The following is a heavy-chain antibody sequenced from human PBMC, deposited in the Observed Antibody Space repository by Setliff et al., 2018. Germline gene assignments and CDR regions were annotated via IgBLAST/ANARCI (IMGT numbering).Heavy chain of an antibody. Sequence: ASVKVSCKASGYTFSHSGITWVRQAPGQGLEWMGWISVYTGNTNYAPKLQGRVTMTTDASTSTAYMELRGLTSDDTAVYYCSRLVPYCSKTTCQTASGAELWGQGTLVTVSS. D-gene: IGHD2-8*01. CDR3: SRLVPYCSKTTCQTASGAEL. V-gene: IGHV1-18*01. CDR2: ISVYTGNT. CDR1: GYTFSHSG. J-gene: IGHJ4*02.